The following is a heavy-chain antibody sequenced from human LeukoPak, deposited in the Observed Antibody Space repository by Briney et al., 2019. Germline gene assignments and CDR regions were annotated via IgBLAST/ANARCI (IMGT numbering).Heavy chain of an antibody. D-gene: IGHD3-22*01. Sequence: GASVKVSCKASGYTFTSYYMHWVRQAPGQGLEWMGIINPSGGSTSYAQKFQGRVTMTRDTSTSTVYMELSSLRSEDTAVYYCARGGDSSGIYRHAFDIWGQGTMVTVSS. J-gene: IGHJ3*02. CDR2: INPSGGST. CDR3: ARGGDSSGIYRHAFDI. V-gene: IGHV1-46*01. CDR1: GYTFTSYY.